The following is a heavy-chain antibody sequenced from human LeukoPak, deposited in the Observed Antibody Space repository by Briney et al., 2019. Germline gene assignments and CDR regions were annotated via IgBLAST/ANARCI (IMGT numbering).Heavy chain of an antibody. V-gene: IGHV6-1*01. CDR3: TRGAAAGARWGAFDI. CDR2: TYYRSKWCN. D-gene: IGHD6-13*01. CDR1: GDIVSTNSAA. Sequence: SQTLSLTCAISGDIVSTNSAAWNWIRQSPSRGLEWLGRTYYRSKWCNDYAVSVKSRITLNPDTSKNQFSLQLNSVTPEDTAVYYCTRGAAAGARWGAFDIWGQGTMVAVSS. J-gene: IGHJ3*02.